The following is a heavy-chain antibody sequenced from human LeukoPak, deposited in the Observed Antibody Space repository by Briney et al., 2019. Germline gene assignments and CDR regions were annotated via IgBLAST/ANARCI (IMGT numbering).Heavy chain of an antibody. CDR2: ISDEGSNK. CDR1: GFTFSSYG. V-gene: IGHV3-30*03. CDR3: ARDNGEWRLNWFDH. Sequence: GGSLRLSCVASGFTFSSYGMHWVRQAPGKGLEWVAVISDEGSNKYYADSVKGRFTISRDNSKNTLYLQMNSLRAEDTAVYYCARDNGEWRLNWFDHWGQGTLVTVSS. J-gene: IGHJ5*02. D-gene: IGHD2-8*01.